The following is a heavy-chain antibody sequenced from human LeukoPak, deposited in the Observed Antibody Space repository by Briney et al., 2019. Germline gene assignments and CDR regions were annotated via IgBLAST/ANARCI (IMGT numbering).Heavy chain of an antibody. D-gene: IGHD3-3*02. CDR1: GYTFTSYG. V-gene: IGHV1-18*01. CDR2: ISAYNGNT. CDR3: ARDGSIFGVVIGRWFDP. Sequence: ASVKVSCKASGYTFTSYGISWVRQAPGQGLEWMGWISAYNGNTNYAQKLQGRVTMTTDTSTSTAYMELRSLRSGDTAVYYCARDGSIFGVVIGRWFDPWGQGTLVTVSS. J-gene: IGHJ5*02.